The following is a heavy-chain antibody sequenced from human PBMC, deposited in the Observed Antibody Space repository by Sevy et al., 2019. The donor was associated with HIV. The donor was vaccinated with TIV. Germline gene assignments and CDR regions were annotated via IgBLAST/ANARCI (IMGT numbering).Heavy chain of an antibody. D-gene: IGHD4-17*01. Sequence: GGSLRLSCAASGFTFSSYAMHWVHQAPGKGLEWVAVISYDGSNKYYADSVKGRFTISRDNSKSTLYLQMNSLRAEDTAVYYCARDQHDYGGNLRTGWFDPWGQGTLVTVSS. CDR2: ISYDGSNK. V-gene: IGHV3-30-3*01. J-gene: IGHJ5*02. CDR3: ARDQHDYGGNLRTGWFDP. CDR1: GFTFSSYA.